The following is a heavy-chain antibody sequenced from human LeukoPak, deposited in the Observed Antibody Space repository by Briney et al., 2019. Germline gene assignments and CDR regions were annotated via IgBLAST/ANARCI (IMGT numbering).Heavy chain of an antibody. CDR1: GFTFSSYS. J-gene: IGHJ4*02. V-gene: IGHV3-48*01. CDR3: AKDDAWLQYGN. Sequence: QPGGSLRLSCAASGFTFSSYSMNWVRQAPGKGLEWVSYISSSSTIYYADSVKGRFTISRDNAKNSLYLQMNSLRPEDTAVYYCAKDDAWLQYGNWGRGTLVTVSS. CDR2: ISSSSTI. D-gene: IGHD5-24*01.